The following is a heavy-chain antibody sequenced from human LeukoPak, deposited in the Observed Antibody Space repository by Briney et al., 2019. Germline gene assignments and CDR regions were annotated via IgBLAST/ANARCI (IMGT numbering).Heavy chain of an antibody. D-gene: IGHD6-19*01. CDR1: GGSISSSIYY. V-gene: IGHV4-39*01. Sequence: SETLSLTCTVSGGSISSSIYYWGWIRQPPGKGLEWIGNIYYSVSTYDNPSLKSRVTISVDTSKNQFSLKLSSVTAADTAVYYCARQFRGSGWYYEYWGQGTLVTVSS. J-gene: IGHJ4*02. CDR2: IYYSVST. CDR3: ARQFRGSGWYYEY.